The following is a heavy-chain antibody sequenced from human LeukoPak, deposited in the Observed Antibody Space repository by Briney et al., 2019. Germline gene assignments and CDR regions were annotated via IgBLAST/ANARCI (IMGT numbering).Heavy chain of an antibody. Sequence: GGSLRLSCAASGFTFSSYEMNWVRQAPGEGLEWVSYISSSGSTIYYADSVKGRFTISRDNAKNSLYLQMNSLRAEDTAVYYCARERQGRDILTGYDAFDIWGQGTMVTVSS. CDR2: ISSSGSTI. D-gene: IGHD3-9*01. CDR3: ARERQGRDILTGYDAFDI. CDR1: GFTFSSYE. V-gene: IGHV3-48*03. J-gene: IGHJ3*02.